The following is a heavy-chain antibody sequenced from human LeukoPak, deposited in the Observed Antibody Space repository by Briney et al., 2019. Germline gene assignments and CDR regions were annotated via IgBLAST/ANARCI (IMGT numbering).Heavy chain of an antibody. J-gene: IGHJ4*02. CDR2: INVGNGYT. D-gene: IGHD5-18*01. CDR1: GYIFSKYL. V-gene: IGHV1-3*01. Sequence: ASVKVSCKASGYIFSKYLIYWLRQAPGQRPEWMGWINVGNGYTKYSQNFQGRVTFTWDTSASTAYMELTSLRSDDKALYYCARDSSYGPFDYWGQGTLLTVSS. CDR3: ARDSSYGPFDY.